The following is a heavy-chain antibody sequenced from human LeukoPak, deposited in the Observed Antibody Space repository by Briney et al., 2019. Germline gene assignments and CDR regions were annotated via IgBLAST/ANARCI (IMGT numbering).Heavy chain of an antibody. V-gene: IGHV4-34*01. Sequence: SETLSLTCAVYGGSFSGYYWSWIRQPPGKGLEWIGEINHSGSTNYNPSLKSRVTISVDTSKNQFSLKLSSVTAADTAVYYCARPNHESSGHDAFDIWGQGTLVTVSS. CDR3: ARPNHESSGHDAFDI. J-gene: IGHJ3*02. D-gene: IGHD3-22*01. CDR2: INHSGST. CDR1: GGSFSGYY.